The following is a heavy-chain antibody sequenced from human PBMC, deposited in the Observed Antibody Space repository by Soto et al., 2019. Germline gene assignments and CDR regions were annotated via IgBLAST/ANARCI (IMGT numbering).Heavy chain of an antibody. CDR2: MNPNSGNT. Sequence: ASVRVSCKACGYTFTSYDINWVRQATGQGLEWMGWMNPNSGNTGYAQKFQGRVTMTRNTSISTAYMELSSLRSEDTAVYYCARNEILEWLSQAYYYYYGMDVWGQGTTVTVSS. J-gene: IGHJ6*02. V-gene: IGHV1-8*01. CDR1: GYTFTSYD. CDR3: ARNEILEWLSQAYYYYYGMDV. D-gene: IGHD3-3*01.